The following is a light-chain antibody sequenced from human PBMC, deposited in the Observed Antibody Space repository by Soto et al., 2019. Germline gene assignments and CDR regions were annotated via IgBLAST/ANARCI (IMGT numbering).Light chain of an antibody. CDR3: QQYDILPIT. J-gene: IGKJ5*01. V-gene: IGKV1-33*01. Sequence: DIQMTQSPSSLFASVGDRVTITCQATQEINIYLNWYQQKPGKAPNLLIYDASNLEIGVPSRFSGSGSGTHFTFTISSLQTEDIRTYYCQQYDILPITFGRGTRLEIK. CDR1: QEINIY. CDR2: DAS.